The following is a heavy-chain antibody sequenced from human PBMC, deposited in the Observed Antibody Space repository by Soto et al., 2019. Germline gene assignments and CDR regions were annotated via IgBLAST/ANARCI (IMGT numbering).Heavy chain of an antibody. J-gene: IGHJ4*02. CDR3: ASQVTIFGVAYDY. CDR1: GFTXSSNY. CDR2: IYSGGST. V-gene: IGHV3-53*01. Sequence: GGSPRLSCAASGFTXSSNYMSWVRQAPGKGLEWVSVIYSGGSTYYADSVKGRFTISRDNSKNTLYLQMNSLRAEDTAVYYCASQVTIFGVAYDYWGQGTLVTVSS. D-gene: IGHD3-3*01.